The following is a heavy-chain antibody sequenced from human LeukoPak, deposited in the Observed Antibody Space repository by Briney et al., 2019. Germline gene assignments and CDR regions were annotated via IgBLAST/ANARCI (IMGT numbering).Heavy chain of an antibody. J-gene: IGHJ4*02. Sequence: ASVKVSCKASGYTFTSYDINWVRQATGQGLEWMGWMNPNSGNTGYAQKFQGRVTMTRNTSISTAYMKLSSLRSEDTAVYYCARNPRGVSGYYYVLFDYWGQGTLVTVSS. CDR3: ARNPRGVSGYYYVLFDY. D-gene: IGHD3-22*01. CDR1: GYTFTSYD. CDR2: MNPNSGNT. V-gene: IGHV1-8*01.